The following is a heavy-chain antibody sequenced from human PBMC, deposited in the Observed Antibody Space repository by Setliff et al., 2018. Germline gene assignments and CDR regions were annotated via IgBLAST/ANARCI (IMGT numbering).Heavy chain of an antibody. D-gene: IGHD3-3*01. Sequence: SETLSLTCAVSGYSISSGYYWGWFRQPAGKELEWIGQIYTSWSTNYNPSLKSRVTISLDTSKNQFSLSLTSVTAEDTAAYYCARMSGFQYIDVWDKGTTVTVS. J-gene: IGHJ6*03. CDR2: IYTSWST. CDR1: GYSISSGYY. CDR3: ARMSGFQYIDV. V-gene: IGHV4-61*09.